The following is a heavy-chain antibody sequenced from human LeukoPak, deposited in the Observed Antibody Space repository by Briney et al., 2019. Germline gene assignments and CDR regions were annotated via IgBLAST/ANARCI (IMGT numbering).Heavy chain of an antibody. J-gene: IGHJ4*02. D-gene: IGHD5-18*01. CDR3: ARGIYSYGYSGRDY. V-gene: IGHV3-53*01. CDR1: GFTVSSNY. Sequence: PGGSLRLSXAASGFTVSSNYMSWVRQAPGKGLEWVSVIYSGGSTYYADSVKGRFTISRDNSKNTLYLQMNSLRAEDTAVYYCARGIYSYGYSGRDYWGQGTLVTVSS. CDR2: IYSGGST.